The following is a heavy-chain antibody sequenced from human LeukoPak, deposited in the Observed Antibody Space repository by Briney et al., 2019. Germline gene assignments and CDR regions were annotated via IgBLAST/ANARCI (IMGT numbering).Heavy chain of an antibody. CDR2: ISPDSGYI. Sequence: GGSLRLSCAASGFTFSSHSLMWVRQAPGKGLEWVSSISPDSGYIYYADSVKGRFTISKDNAENSLFLQMNSLGAEDTAVYYCAPFSAVTHYYFDYWGQGTLVTVSS. CDR3: APFSAVTHYYFDY. V-gene: IGHV3-21*01. J-gene: IGHJ4*02. D-gene: IGHD6-13*01. CDR1: GFTFSSHS.